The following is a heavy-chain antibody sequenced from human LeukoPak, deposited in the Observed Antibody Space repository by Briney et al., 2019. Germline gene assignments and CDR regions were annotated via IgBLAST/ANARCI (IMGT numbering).Heavy chain of an antibody. D-gene: IGHD6-13*01. CDR2: IYTSGST. CDR1: GAAISSGTYY. CDR3: ARDVAAAGLGDDAFDI. Sequence: SETLSLTCTVSGAAISSGTYYWSWIRQPAGKGLEWIGRIYTSGSTNYNPSLKSRVTMSVDTSKNQFSLKLSSVTAADTAGYYCARDVAAAGLGDDAFDIWGQGTMVTVSS. J-gene: IGHJ3*02. V-gene: IGHV4-61*02.